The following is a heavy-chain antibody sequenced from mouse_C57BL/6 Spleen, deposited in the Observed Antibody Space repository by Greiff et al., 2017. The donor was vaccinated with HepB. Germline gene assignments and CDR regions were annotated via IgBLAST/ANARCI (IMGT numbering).Heavy chain of an antibody. J-gene: IGHJ4*01. V-gene: IGHV1-80*01. Sequence: VQLQQSGAELVKPGASVKISCKASGYAFSSHWMNWVKQRPGKGLEWIGQIYPGDGDTNYNGKFKGKATLTADKSSSTAYMQLSSLTSEDSAVYFCARDYGSSYEAMDYWGQGTSVTVSS. D-gene: IGHD1-1*01. CDR3: ARDYGSSYEAMDY. CDR2: IYPGDGDT. CDR1: GYAFSSHW.